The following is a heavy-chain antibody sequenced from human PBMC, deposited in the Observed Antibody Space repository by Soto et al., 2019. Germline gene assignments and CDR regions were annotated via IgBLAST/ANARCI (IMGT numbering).Heavy chain of an antibody. CDR3: ARGHTRSPSYYYAMGV. Sequence: SVKVSCKASGYTFTGYYMHWVRQAPGQGLEWMGWINPNSGGTNYARKFQGRVTMTRDTSISTAYMELSRLRSDDTAVYYCARGHTRSPSYYYAMGVWSQGTTV. CDR1: GYTFTGYY. V-gene: IGHV1-2*02. J-gene: IGHJ6*02. CDR2: INPNSGGT.